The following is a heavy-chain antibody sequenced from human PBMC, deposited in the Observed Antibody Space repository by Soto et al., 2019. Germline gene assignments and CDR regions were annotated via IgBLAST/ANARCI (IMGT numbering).Heavy chain of an antibody. V-gene: IGHV3-23*01. CDR3: ARMLTFGGEFAAFDT. D-gene: IGHD3-16*01. CDR2: ISGSGGST. J-gene: IGHJ3*02. CDR1: GFTLSTNA. Sequence: EVQVLESGAGLIQSGGSLRPSCAPSGFTLSTNAMSWVRQAPGKGLEWVSIISGSGGSTYYPDSVKGRFTLSRDNSKNILYLQMNSLRVEDTAVYYCARMLTFGGEFAAFDTWGQGKMVSVSS.